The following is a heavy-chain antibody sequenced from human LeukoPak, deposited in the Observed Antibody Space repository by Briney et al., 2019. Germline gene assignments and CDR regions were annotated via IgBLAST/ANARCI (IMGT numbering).Heavy chain of an antibody. D-gene: IGHD3-22*01. Sequence: GGSLRLSCAASGFTFSSYAMSWVRQAPRKGLEWVSAISGSGGSTYYADSVKGRFTISRDNSKSTLYLQMSSLRAEDTAVFYCAKLDDYYDSSGYSFLYWGQGTLVTVSS. CDR2: ISGSGGST. V-gene: IGHV3-23*01. CDR3: AKLDDYYDSSGYSFLY. CDR1: GFTFSSYA. J-gene: IGHJ4*02.